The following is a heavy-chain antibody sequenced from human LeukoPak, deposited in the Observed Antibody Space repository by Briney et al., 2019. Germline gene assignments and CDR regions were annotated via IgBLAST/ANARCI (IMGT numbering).Heavy chain of an antibody. V-gene: IGHV4-34*01. CDR1: GGSFSGYY. Sequence: PSETLSLTCAVYGGSFSGYYWSWIRQPPGKGLEWIGEINHSGSTNYNPSLKSRVTISVDTSKNQFSLKLSSVTAADTAVYYCARGRHIVVVPAAPPGYFQHWGQGTLVTVSS. D-gene: IGHD2-2*01. CDR2: INHSGST. CDR3: ARGRHIVVVPAAPPGYFQH. J-gene: IGHJ1*01.